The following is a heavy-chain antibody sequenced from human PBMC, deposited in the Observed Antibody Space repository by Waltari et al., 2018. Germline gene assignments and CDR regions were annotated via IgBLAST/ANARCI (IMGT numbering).Heavy chain of an antibody. J-gene: IGHJ4*02. V-gene: IGHV3-7*03. CDR3: SDPPSDF. Sequence: EVQLVESGGGLVQPGGSLRLACVTSGFTFSGYGRTWVRQAPGKGLRWLASIKPDGSETHIVESVKGRFTISRDNAKNSLYLQMSSLRTEDMAVYYCSDPPSDFWGQGTLVIVSS. CDR1: GFTFSGYG. D-gene: IGHD2-21*01. CDR2: IKPDGSET.